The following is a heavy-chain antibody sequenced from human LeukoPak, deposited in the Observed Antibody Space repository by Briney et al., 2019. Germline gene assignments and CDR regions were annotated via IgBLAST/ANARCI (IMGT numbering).Heavy chain of an antibody. CDR3: ARVVVVVAATIDKIDY. CDR2: INHSGST. Sequence: PETLSLTCAVYGGSFSGYFWSWIRPPPGKGLEWIGEINHSGSTNYNPSLKSRVTISVDTSKNQFSLKLSSVTAADTAVYYCARVVVVVAATIDKIDYLGQGTLVTVSS. J-gene: IGHJ4*02. CDR1: GGSFSGYF. D-gene: IGHD2-15*01. V-gene: IGHV4-34*01.